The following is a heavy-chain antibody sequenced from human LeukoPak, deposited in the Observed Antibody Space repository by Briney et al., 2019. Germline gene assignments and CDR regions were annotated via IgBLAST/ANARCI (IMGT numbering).Heavy chain of an antibody. CDR2: INHSGST. Sequence: SETLSLTCAVYGGSFSGYYWSWIRQPPGKGLEWIGEINHSGSTNYNPSLKSRVTISVDTSKNQFSLKLSSVTAADTAVYYCARVGGVGANFDYWGQGILVTVSS. D-gene: IGHD3-16*01. CDR1: GGSFSGYY. CDR3: ARVGGVGANFDY. V-gene: IGHV4-34*01. J-gene: IGHJ4*02.